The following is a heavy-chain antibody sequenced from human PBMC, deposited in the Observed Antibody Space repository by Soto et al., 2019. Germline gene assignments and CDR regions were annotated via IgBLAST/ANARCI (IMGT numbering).Heavy chain of an antibody. CDR1: GFTFSSYG. CDR3: ANGDYRDY. D-gene: IGHD4-17*01. V-gene: IGHV3-30*18. CDR2: ISYDGSNK. J-gene: IGHJ4*02. Sequence: QVQLVESGGGVVQPGRSLGLSCAASGFTFSSYGMHWVRQAPGKGLEWVAVISYDGSNKYYADSVKGRFTISRDNSKNTLYLQMNSLRAEDTAVYYCANGDYRDYWGQGTLVTVSS.